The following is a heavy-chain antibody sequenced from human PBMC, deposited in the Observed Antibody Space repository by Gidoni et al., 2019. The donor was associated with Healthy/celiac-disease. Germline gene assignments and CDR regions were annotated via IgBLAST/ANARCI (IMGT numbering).Heavy chain of an antibody. J-gene: IGHJ4*02. CDR1: GSTFTSYY. CDR2: INPSGGST. Sequence: QVPLVQSGAEVKKPGDSVKVSCKASGSTFTSYYMHWLRQAPGQGLEWMGIINPSGGSTSYAQNFQGRVTMTRDTSTSTVYMELSSLRSEDTAVYYCARGILWFGELADYWGQGTLVTVSS. D-gene: IGHD3-10*01. V-gene: IGHV1-46*03. CDR3: ARGILWFGELADY.